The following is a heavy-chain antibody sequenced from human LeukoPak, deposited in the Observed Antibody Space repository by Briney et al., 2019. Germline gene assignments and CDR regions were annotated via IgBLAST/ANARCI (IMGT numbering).Heavy chain of an antibody. J-gene: IGHJ4*02. CDR3: ARGHCSSGSCYQFFDF. CDR1: GFTFSSYA. Sequence: GGSLRLSCAASGFTFSSYAMTWVRQAPGKGLEWVSYIGSSGDNRYSADSVKGRFTISRDNSKNTLYLQMNSLTAEDTAVYYCARGHCSSGSCYQFFDFWGQGTLVTVSP. V-gene: IGHV3-23*01. D-gene: IGHD2-15*01. CDR2: IGSSGDNR.